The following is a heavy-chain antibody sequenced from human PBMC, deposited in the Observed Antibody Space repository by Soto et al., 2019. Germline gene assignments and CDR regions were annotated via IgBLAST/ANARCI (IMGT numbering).Heavy chain of an antibody. V-gene: IGHV1-2*02. Sequence: ASVKVSCKASGYTFTGYYMHWVRQAPGQGLEWMGWINPNSGGTNYAQKFQGRVTMTRDTSISTAYMELSRLRSDDTAVYYCARSLGYSSSLMAPVLYWGQGTLVTVSS. CDR2: INPNSGGT. D-gene: IGHD6-6*01. CDR1: GYTFTGYY. J-gene: IGHJ4*02. CDR3: ARSLGYSSSLMAPVLY.